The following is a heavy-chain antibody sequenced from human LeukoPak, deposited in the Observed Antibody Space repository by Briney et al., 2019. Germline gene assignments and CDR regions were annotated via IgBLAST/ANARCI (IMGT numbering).Heavy chain of an antibody. Sequence: SETLSLTCTVSGGSISSYYWSWIRQPPGKGLEWIGYIYYSGSTNYNPSLKSRVTISVDTSKNQFSLKLSSVTAADTAVYYCARAWSGYEANEDIYYYYYYYMDVWGKGTTVTISS. CDR1: GGSISSYY. D-gene: IGHD5-12*01. V-gene: IGHV4-59*01. CDR3: ARAWSGYEANEDIYYYYYYYMDV. CDR2: IYYSGST. J-gene: IGHJ6*03.